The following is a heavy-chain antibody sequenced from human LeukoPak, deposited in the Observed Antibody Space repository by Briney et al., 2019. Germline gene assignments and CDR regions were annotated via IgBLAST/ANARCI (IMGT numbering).Heavy chain of an antibody. CDR1: GYTFTSYG. V-gene: IGHV1-18*01. Sequence: ASVKVSCKASGYTFTSYGISWVRQAPGQGLEWMGWISAYNGNTNYAQKLQGRVTMTTDTSTSTAYMKLRSLRSDDTAVYYCARDKEPKYCSGGSCLYYYYYYMDVWGKGTTVTVSS. D-gene: IGHD2-15*01. CDR2: ISAYNGNT. CDR3: ARDKEPKYCSGGSCLYYYYYYMDV. J-gene: IGHJ6*03.